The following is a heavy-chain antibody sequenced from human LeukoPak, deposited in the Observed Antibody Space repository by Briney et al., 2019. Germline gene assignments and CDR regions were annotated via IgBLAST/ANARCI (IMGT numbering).Heavy chain of an antibody. J-gene: IGHJ4*02. Sequence: SEGLSLTYPVSRGSISSTKYYWRWIRQPPGKGLEWIGSIYYSGSTYYNPSLKSRIPISVDTSNNHFPLKLSSVTAADTDVYYCASQETRYSIAASESWGQGTLVTVSS. CDR3: ASQETRYSIAASES. D-gene: IGHD6-13*01. CDR1: RGSISSTKYY. V-gene: IGHV4-39*01. CDR2: IYYSGST.